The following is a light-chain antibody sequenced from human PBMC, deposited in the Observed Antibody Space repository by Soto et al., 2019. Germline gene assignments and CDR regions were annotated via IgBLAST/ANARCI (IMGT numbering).Light chain of an antibody. V-gene: IGKV1-5*01. J-gene: IGKJ1*01. CDR2: DAS. CDR1: QSISSW. CDR3: QQYNNYPWP. Sequence: DIQMTQSPSTLSASVGGRVTITCRASQSISSWLAWYQQKPGKAPKLLIYDASSLESGVPARFSGGGSGTEFTLTISSLQPDDFSTFYCQQYNNYPWPFGQGTKVDI.